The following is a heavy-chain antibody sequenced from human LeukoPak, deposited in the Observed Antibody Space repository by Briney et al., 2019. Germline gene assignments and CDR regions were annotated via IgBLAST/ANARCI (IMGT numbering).Heavy chain of an antibody. D-gene: IGHD4-11*01. CDR3: ARVPFYSNYGYYYMDV. Sequence: GASVKVSCKASGYTFTSYGISWVRQAPGQGLEWMGWISAYNGNTNYAQKLQGRVTMTTDTSTSTAYMELRSLRSDDTAVYYCARVPFYSNYGYYYMDVWGKGTTVTVSS. CDR1: GYTFTSYG. CDR2: ISAYNGNT. V-gene: IGHV1-18*01. J-gene: IGHJ6*03.